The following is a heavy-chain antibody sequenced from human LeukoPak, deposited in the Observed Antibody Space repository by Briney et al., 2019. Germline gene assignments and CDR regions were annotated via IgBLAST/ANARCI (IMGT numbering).Heavy chain of an antibody. J-gene: IGHJ4*02. Sequence: ASVKVSCKASGYTFTNFAMHWVRQAPGQGLEWMGWISAYNGNTNYAQKLQGRVTMTTGTSTSTAYMGLRSLRSDDTAVYYCARGYSSSWYMGLYFDYWGQGTLVTVSS. D-gene: IGHD6-13*01. CDR3: ARGYSSSWYMGLYFDY. CDR1: GYTFTNFA. CDR2: ISAYNGNT. V-gene: IGHV1-18*01.